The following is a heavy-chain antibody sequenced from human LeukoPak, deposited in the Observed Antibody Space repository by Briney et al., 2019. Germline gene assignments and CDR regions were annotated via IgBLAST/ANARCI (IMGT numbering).Heavy chain of an antibody. Sequence: GGSLRLSCAASGFTFSSYAMSWVRQAPGKELEWVSAISGSGGSTYYADSVKGRFTISRDNSKNTLYLQMNSLRAEDTAVYYCAKNLWGGSGSSHYYYYYGMDVWGQGTTVTVSS. V-gene: IGHV3-23*01. CDR3: AKNLWGGSGSSHYYYYYGMDV. J-gene: IGHJ6*02. CDR2: ISGSGGST. CDR1: GFTFSSYA. D-gene: IGHD3-10*01.